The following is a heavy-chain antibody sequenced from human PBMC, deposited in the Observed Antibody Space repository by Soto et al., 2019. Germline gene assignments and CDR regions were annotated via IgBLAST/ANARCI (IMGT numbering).Heavy chain of an antibody. J-gene: IGHJ4*02. CDR1: GDSVSSNSAA. CDR3: ARGETPDGSYGHYYFDY. V-gene: IGHV6-1*01. CDR2: TYYRSKWYN. D-gene: IGHD1-26*01. Sequence: SQTLSLTCAISGDSVSSNSAAWNWIRQSPSRGLEWLGRTYYRSKWYNDYAVSVKSRITINPDTSKNQFSLQLNSVTPEDAAVYYCARGETPDGSYGHYYFDYWGQGTLVTVSS.